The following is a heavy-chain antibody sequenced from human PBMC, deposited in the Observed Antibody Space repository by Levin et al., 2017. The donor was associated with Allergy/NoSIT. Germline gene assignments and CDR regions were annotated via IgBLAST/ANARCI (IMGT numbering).Heavy chain of an antibody. Sequence: VKVSCKASGYTFTSYGISWVRQAPGQGLEWMGWISAYNGNTNYAQKLQGRVTMTTDTSTSTAYMELRSLRSDDTAVYYCAREGEGVVSGWANWFDPWGQGTLVTVSS. V-gene: IGHV1-18*01. CDR1: GYTFTSYG. J-gene: IGHJ5*02. CDR2: ISAYNGNT. D-gene: IGHD6-19*01. CDR3: AREGEGVVSGWANWFDP.